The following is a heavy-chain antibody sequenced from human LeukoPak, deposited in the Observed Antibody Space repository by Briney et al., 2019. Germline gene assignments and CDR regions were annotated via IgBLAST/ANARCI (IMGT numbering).Heavy chain of an antibody. V-gene: IGHV1-2*02. D-gene: IGHD6-13*01. CDR1: GYTFTGYY. Sequence: ASVKVSCKASGYTFTGYYMHWVRQAPGQGLEWMGWINPNSGGTNYAQKLQGRVTMTTDTSTSTAYMELRSLRSDDTAVYYCARDWVAAAGTFSDYWGQGTLVTVSS. CDR2: INPNSGGT. J-gene: IGHJ4*02. CDR3: ARDWVAAAGTFSDY.